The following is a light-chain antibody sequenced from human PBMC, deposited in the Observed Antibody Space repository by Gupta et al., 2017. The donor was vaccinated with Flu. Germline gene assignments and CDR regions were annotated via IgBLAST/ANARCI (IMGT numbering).Light chain of an antibody. CDR1: QSLVFSNGNTY. Sequence: DIVMTQSPLSLPVTLGQPASISCRSSQSLVFSNGNTYLNWFLQRPGQSPRRLIYEVSNRDSGVPARFSGSGSGTDFTLTISSVEAEDVGVYYCMQGSYWPFTFGPGTKVDIK. CDR3: MQGSYWPFT. J-gene: IGKJ3*01. CDR2: EVS. V-gene: IGKV2-30*01.